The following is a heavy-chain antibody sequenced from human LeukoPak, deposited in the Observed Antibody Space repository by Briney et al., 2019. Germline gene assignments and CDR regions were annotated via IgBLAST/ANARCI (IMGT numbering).Heavy chain of an antibody. CDR3: ARDPDSSGWFGNWFDP. Sequence: ASVKVSCKASGYTFTGYYMHWVRQAPGQGLEWMGRINPNSGGTNYAQKFQGRVTMTRDTSISTAYMELSRLRSDDTAVYSCARDPDSSGWFGNWFDPWGQGTLVTVSS. D-gene: IGHD6-19*01. CDR2: INPNSGGT. J-gene: IGHJ5*02. CDR1: GYTFTGYY. V-gene: IGHV1-2*06.